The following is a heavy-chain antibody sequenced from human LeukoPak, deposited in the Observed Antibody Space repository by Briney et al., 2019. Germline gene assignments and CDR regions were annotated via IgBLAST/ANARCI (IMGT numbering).Heavy chain of an antibody. V-gene: IGHV4-34*01. CDR1: GGSFSGYY. J-gene: IGHJ3*02. CDR3: ASPIAARRHAFDI. CDR2: INHSGST. D-gene: IGHD6-6*01. Sequence: SETLSLTCAVYGGSFSGYYWNWIRQPPGKGLEWIGEINHSGSTNYNPSLKSRVTISVDTSKNQFSLKLSSVTAADTAVYYCASPIAARRHAFDIWGQGTMVTVSS.